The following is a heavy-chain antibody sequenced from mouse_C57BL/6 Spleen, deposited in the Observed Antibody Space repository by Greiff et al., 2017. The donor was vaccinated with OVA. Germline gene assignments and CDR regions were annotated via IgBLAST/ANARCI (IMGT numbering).Heavy chain of an antibody. D-gene: IGHD3-2*02. J-gene: IGHJ4*01. Sequence: EVKLMESEGGLVQPGSSMKLSCTASGFTFSDYYMAWVRQVPEKGLEWVANINYDGSSAYYLDSLKSRFIISRDNAKNILYLQMSSLKSEDTATYYCAREGFFYAMDYWGQGTSVTVSS. V-gene: IGHV5-16*01. CDR2: INYDGSSA. CDR1: GFTFSDYY. CDR3: AREGFFYAMDY.